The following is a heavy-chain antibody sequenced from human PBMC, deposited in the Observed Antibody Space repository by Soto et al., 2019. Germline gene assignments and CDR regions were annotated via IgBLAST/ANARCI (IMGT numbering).Heavy chain of an antibody. D-gene: IGHD3-16*01. V-gene: IGHV1-2*02. CDR2: IFPNSVGST. J-gene: IGHJ4*01. CDR1: GYTFAAYY. Sequence: ASVKVSCKTSGYTFAAYYLHWVRQAPGQGLEWMGFIFPNSVGSTTSAPQFEGRVTMTRDSSISTAYLELSGLTSEDTGVYYCAKDEGGIFDPWGQGTLVTVSS. CDR3: AKDEGGIFDP.